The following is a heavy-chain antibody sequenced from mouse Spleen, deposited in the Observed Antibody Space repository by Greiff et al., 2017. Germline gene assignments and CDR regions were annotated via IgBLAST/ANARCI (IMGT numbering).Heavy chain of an antibody. J-gene: IGHJ4*01. CDR3: VRGGGYDAVFPMDY. Sequence: VQGVESGPGLVAPSQSLFITCTVSGFSLTSYEINWVRQPPGKGLEWLGVIWTGGSTNYNSALISRLSISKENSKSLVFLKMNSLQTDDTAIYYCVRGGGYDAVFPMDYWGQGTSVTVSS. CDR1: GFSLTSYE. CDR2: IWTGGST. D-gene: IGHD2-2*01. V-gene: IGHV2S3*01.